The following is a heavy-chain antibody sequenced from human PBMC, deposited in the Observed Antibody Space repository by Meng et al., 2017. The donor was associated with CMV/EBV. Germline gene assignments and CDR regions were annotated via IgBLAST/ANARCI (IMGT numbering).Heavy chain of an antibody. D-gene: IGHD2-8*02. CDR2: MNPNSGNT. J-gene: IGHJ4*02. CDR1: GYTFTSYD. CDR3: AAGAGGVFSGYFDY. Sequence: ASVKVSCKASGYTFTSYDINWVRQATGQGLEWMGWMNPNSGNTGYAQKFQGRVTITADKSTSTAYMELSSLRSEDTAVYYCAAGAGGVFSGYFDYWGQGTLVTVSS. V-gene: IGHV1-8*01.